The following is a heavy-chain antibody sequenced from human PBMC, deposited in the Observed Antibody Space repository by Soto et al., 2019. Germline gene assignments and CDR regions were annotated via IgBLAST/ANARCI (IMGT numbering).Heavy chain of an antibody. CDR3: ARQNLRYFDWLLLSYFDY. Sequence: GGSLRLSCAASGFTFSSYAMHWVRQAPGKGLEWVAVISYDGSNKYYADSVKGRFTISRDNSKNTLYLQMNSLRAEDTAVYYCARQNLRYFDWLLLSYFDYWGQGTLVTVSS. CDR1: GFTFSSYA. J-gene: IGHJ4*02. D-gene: IGHD3-9*01. CDR2: ISYDGSNK. V-gene: IGHV3-30-3*01.